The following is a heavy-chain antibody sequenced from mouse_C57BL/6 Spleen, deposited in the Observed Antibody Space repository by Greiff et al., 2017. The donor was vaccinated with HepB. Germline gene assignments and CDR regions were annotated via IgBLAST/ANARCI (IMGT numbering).Heavy chain of an antibody. Sequence: EVKLVESAGGLVQPGSSMKLSCTASGFTFSDYYMAWVRQVPEKGLEWVANINYDGSSTYYLDSLKSRFIISRDNAKNILYLQMSSLKSEDTATYYCARDHYDGSSYGYFDYWGQGTTLTVSS. J-gene: IGHJ2*01. CDR1: GFTFSDYY. D-gene: IGHD1-1*01. V-gene: IGHV5-16*01. CDR2: INYDGSST. CDR3: ARDHYDGSSYGYFDY.